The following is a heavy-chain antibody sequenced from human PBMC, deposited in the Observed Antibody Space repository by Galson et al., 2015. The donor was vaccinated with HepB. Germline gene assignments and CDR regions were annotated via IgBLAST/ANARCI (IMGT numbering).Heavy chain of an antibody. CDR3: ARVGARERPYSSSWPRGWYFDL. CDR2: ISSSSSYA. D-gene: IGHD6-13*01. CDR1: GFTFSDYY. V-gene: IGHV3-11*06. J-gene: IGHJ2*01. Sequence: SLRLSCAASGFTFSDYYMSWIRQAPGKGLEWVSYISSSSSYANYADSVKGRFTISRDNAKNSLYLQMNSLRAEDTAVYYCARVGARERPYSSSWPRGWYFDLWGRGTLVTVSS.